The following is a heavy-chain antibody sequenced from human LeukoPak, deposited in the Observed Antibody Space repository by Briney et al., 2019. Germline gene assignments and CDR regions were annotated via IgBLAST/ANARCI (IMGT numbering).Heavy chain of an antibody. Sequence: GASVKVSCTASGYTFTSYAMNWVRQAPGQGLEWMGWINTNTGNPTYAQGFTGRFVFSLDTSVSTAYLQISSLKAEDTAVYYCARDPGDPMTTVTPSDDYWGQGTLVTVSS. CDR2: INTNTGNP. CDR3: ARDPGDPMTTVTPSDDY. V-gene: IGHV7-4-1*02. D-gene: IGHD4-17*01. CDR1: GYTFTSYA. J-gene: IGHJ4*02.